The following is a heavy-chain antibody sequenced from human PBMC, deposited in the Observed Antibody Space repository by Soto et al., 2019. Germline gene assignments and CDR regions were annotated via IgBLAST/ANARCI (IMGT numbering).Heavy chain of an antibody. J-gene: IGHJ6*02. D-gene: IGHD3-10*01. Sequence: GGSLRLSCAASGFTFSSYAMHWVRQAPGKGLEWVAVISYDGSNKYYADSVKGRFTISRDNSKNTLYLQMNSLRAEDTAVYYCARDSWLLWFGESNYYYYGMDVWGQGTTVTV. CDR1: GFTFSSYA. V-gene: IGHV3-30-3*01. CDR2: ISYDGSNK. CDR3: ARDSWLLWFGESNYYYYGMDV.